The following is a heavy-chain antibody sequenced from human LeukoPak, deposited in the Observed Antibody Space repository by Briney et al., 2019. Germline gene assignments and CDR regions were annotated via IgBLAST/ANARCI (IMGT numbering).Heavy chain of an antibody. D-gene: IGHD6-13*01. Sequence: SETLSLTCTVSGGSIRSSHWSWIRQPPGKGLEFIGYIYYSGTSNYNPSLKSRVTMSVDTSNNQFSLKLNSVTAADTAVYYCAKAAGYSTIYWFDPWGQGTLVTVCS. CDR1: GGSIRSSH. CDR2: IYYSGTS. CDR3: AKAAGYSTIYWFDP. V-gene: IGHV4-59*01. J-gene: IGHJ5*02.